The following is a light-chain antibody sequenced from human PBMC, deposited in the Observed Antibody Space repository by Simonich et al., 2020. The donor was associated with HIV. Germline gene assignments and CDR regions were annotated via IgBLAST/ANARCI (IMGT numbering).Light chain of an antibody. CDR2: WAS. V-gene: IGKV4-1*01. CDR1: QSFLYSSNNKNY. Sequence: IVMTQSPDSLAVSLGERATINCTSSQSFLYSSNNKNYLVWYQQKPGQPPKLLIYWASTRESGVPDRFSGSGSGTDFTLTISSLQAEDVAVYYCQQYYSTPTFGPGTKVDIK. CDR3: QQYYSTPT. J-gene: IGKJ3*01.